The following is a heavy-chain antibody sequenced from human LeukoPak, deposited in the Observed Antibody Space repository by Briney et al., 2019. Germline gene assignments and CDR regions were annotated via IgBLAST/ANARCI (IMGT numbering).Heavy chain of an antibody. CDR3: AKDRVYGSGATNLGYGMDV. D-gene: IGHD6-19*01. CDR2: ISWNSGSI. CDR1: GFTFDDYA. J-gene: IGHJ6*02. Sequence: GGSLRLSCAASGFTFDDYAMHWVRQAPGKGLEWVSGISWNSGSIGYADSVKGRFTISRDNAKNSLYLQMNSLRAEDTALYYCAKDRVYGSGATNLGYGMDVWGQGTTVTVSS. V-gene: IGHV3-9*01.